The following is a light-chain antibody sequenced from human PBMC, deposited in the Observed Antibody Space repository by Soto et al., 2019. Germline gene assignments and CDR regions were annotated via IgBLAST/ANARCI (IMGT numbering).Light chain of an antibody. CDR3: QQYYDAPQN. CDR1: QSVLYSSNNKNY. J-gene: IGKJ1*01. CDR2: WAS. Sequence: DIVMTQSPDSLAVSLGERATINCKSSQSVLYSSNNKNYLAWYQQKPGQPPKLLIYWASTRETGVPDRFIGSGSGTDFTLTISSLQAEDVAVYYCQQYYDAPQNFGQGTKVEIK. V-gene: IGKV4-1*01.